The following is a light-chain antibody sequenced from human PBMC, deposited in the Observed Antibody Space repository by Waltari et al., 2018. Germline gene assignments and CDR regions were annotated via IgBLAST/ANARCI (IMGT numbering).Light chain of an antibody. Sequence: DVQMTQSPSSLSASIGDRVTITCQASQDITNYLNWYQQKPGKAPNLLIYATSNLESGVPSRFRGSGSGTLFTFTISSLQPEDIATYYCQQCDSLPVTFGPGTTVDV. V-gene: IGKV1-33*01. J-gene: IGKJ3*01. CDR3: QQCDSLPVT. CDR1: QDITNY. CDR2: ATS.